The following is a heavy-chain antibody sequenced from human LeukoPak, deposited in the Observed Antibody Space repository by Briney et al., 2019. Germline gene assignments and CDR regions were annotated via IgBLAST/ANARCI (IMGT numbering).Heavy chain of an antibody. D-gene: IGHD3-10*01. CDR2: INSDGRST. CDR3: AKVAKYYYGSETYYFFEH. CDR1: GFTFSSYR. J-gene: IGHJ4*02. Sequence: GGSLRLSCAASGFTFSSYRMYWVRQAPGKGLVWVSRINSDGRSTTYADSVKGRFTISRDNAKNTLYLQMNSLRVEDTAVYYCAKVAKYYYGSETYYFFEHWGQGTPVTASS. V-gene: IGHV3-74*01.